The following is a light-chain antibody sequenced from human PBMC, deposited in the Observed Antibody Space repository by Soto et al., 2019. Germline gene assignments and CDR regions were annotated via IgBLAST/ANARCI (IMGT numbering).Light chain of an antibody. CDR2: KAS. CDR1: QSTSTW. Sequence: DIQTTQSPSTLSASVGDRVTITCRASQSTSTWLAWYQHKPGKAPNLLIYKASSLESGVPSRFSGSGSGTEFTLTISSLQPDDVATYYCQQYGRYRTFGQGTKVEIK. J-gene: IGKJ1*01. CDR3: QQYGRYRT. V-gene: IGKV1-5*03.